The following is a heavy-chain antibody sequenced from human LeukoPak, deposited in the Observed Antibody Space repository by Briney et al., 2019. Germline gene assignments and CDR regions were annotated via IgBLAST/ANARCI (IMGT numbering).Heavy chain of an antibody. D-gene: IGHD5-12*01. Sequence: GGSLRLSCAASEFTFSSYSMNWVRQAPGKGLEWVSAISGSGGSTYYADSVKGRFTISRDNSKNTLYLQMNSLRAEDTAVYYWAKGAIVAPEDYYGMDVWGQGTTVTVTS. CDR2: ISGSGGST. V-gene: IGHV3-23*01. J-gene: IGHJ6*02. CDR3: AKGAIVAPEDYYGMDV. CDR1: EFTFSSYS.